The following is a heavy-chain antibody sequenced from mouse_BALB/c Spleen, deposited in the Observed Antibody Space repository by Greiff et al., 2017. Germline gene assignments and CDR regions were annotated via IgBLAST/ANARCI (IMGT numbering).Heavy chain of an antibody. CDR3: ARFGSGSDY. V-gene: IGHV3-2*02. Sequence: EVKLMESGPGLVKPSQSLSLTCTVTGYSITSDYAWNWIRQFPGNKLEWMGYISYSGSTSYNPSLKSRISITRDTSKNQFFLQLNSVTTEDTATYYCARFGSGSDYWGQGTTLTVSS. CDR1: GYSITSDYA. D-gene: IGHD1-1*01. J-gene: IGHJ2*01. CDR2: ISYSGST.